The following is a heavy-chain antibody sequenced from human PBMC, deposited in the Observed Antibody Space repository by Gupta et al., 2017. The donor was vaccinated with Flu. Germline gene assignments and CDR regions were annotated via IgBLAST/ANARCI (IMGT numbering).Heavy chain of an antibody. Sequence: YWSWIRQPPGKGLEWIGEINHRGSTNYNPSLKSRVTISVDTSKNQFSLKLSSVTAADTAVYYCARERGTSYSTRKNWCDPWGQGTLVTVSS. CDR2: INHRGST. CDR3: ARERGTSYSTRKNWCDP. CDR1: Y. J-gene: IGHJ5*02. D-gene: IGHD2-2*01. V-gene: IGHV4-34*01.